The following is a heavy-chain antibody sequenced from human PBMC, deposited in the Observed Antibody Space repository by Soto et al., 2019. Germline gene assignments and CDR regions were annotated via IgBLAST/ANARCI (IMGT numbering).Heavy chain of an antibody. D-gene: IGHD4-17*01. Sequence: SETLALTCTVSGGSVTNSSYYWGWIRQSPGKGLEWIGSVYYRGRSYSKSSVKRRVTISVDTSKNRFSLRLNSVTASDTAVYFCVSQRTTVPTQAYFDYWGPGALVTVSS. CDR1: GGSVTNSSYY. J-gene: IGHJ4*02. CDR3: VSQRTTVPTQAYFDY. V-gene: IGHV4-39*01. CDR2: VYYRGRS.